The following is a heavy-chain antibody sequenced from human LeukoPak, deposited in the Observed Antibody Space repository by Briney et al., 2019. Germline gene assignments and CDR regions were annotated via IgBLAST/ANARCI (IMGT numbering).Heavy chain of an antibody. CDR2: IYYSGST. CDR1: GGSISSYY. D-gene: IGHD3-10*01. CDR3: AREGLLWFGDYYGMDV. V-gene: IGHV4-59*01. Sequence: SETLSLTCTVSGGSISSYYWSWIRQPPGKGLEWIGYIYYSGSTNYNPSLKSRVTISVDTSKNQFSLKLSSVTAADTAVYYRAREGLLWFGDYYGMDVWGKGTTVTVSP. J-gene: IGHJ6*04.